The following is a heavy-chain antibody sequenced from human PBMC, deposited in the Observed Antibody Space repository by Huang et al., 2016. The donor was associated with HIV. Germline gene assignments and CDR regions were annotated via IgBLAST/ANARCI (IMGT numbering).Heavy chain of an antibody. J-gene: IGHJ5*02. Sequence: QVHLQQWGAGLLKSAETLSLTCAVYGGSLSGYYWSWLRQTPGKGLEWVGEINHLGSPNYNPSRKSRVSISMDGSKKQFSLKLRSISDAYTAVYFCARDATKNPRGWFDPWGQGTLVTVSS. CDR2: INHLGSP. CDR3: ARDATKNPRGWFDP. CDR1: GGSLSGYY. V-gene: IGHV4-34*02. D-gene: IGHD3-10*01.